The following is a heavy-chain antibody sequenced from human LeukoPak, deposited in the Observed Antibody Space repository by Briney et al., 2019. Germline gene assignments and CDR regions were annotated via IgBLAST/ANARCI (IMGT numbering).Heavy chain of an antibody. CDR3: AKRAKGEDCSAGSCYCDY. CDR1: GFTFSSYS. Sequence: PGGSLRLSCAASGFTFSSYSMSWVRQAPGQGLEWVSTISGSGAGTYYGDSVKGRFTISRDNSKNTLYLQLKSLRAEDTAVYYCAKRAKGEDCSAGSCYCDYWGQGTLVTVSS. J-gene: IGHJ4*02. D-gene: IGHD2-15*01. CDR2: ISGSGAGT. V-gene: IGHV3-23*01.